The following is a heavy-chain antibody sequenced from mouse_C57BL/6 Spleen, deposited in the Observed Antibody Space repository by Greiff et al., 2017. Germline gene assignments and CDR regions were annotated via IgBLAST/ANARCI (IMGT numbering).Heavy chain of an antibody. D-gene: IGHD2-5*01. CDR1: GFSLTSYG. Sequence: QVQLQQSGPGLVQPSQSLSITCTVSGFSLTSYGVHWVRQSPGKGLEWLGVIWRGGSTDYNAAFMSRLSITKDNSKSQVFFKMNSLQADDTAIYYCAKNVDYSNYDAMDYWGQGTSVTVSS. CDR2: IWRGGST. CDR3: AKNVDYSNYDAMDY. J-gene: IGHJ4*01. V-gene: IGHV2-5*01.